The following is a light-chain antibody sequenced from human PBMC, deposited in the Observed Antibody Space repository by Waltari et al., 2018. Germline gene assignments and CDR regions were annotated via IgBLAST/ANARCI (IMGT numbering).Light chain of an antibody. V-gene: IGLV2-11*01. Sequence: QSALTQPRSVSGSPGPSVTIPCTGTRSDVGGYNYVSWYQQHPGKVPKLMIYDVVKRPSGVPDRFSGSKSGNTASLTISGLQAEDEADYYCCSYADSSSWVFGGGTNLTVL. J-gene: IGLJ3*02. CDR1: RSDVGGYNY. CDR3: CSYADSSSWV. CDR2: DVV.